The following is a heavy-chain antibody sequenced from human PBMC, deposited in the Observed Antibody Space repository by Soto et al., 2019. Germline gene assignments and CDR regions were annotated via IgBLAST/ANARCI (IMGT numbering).Heavy chain of an antibody. CDR3: ARDNEVRPPWAFDI. Sequence: SVKVSCKAAGGTFSSYAISWVRQAPGQGLEWMGGIIPIFGTANYAQKFQGRVTITADESTSTAYMELRSLRSEDTAVYYCARDNEVRPPWAFDIWGQGKIVTVSS. CDR1: GGTFSSYA. V-gene: IGHV1-69*13. J-gene: IGHJ3*02. CDR2: IIPIFGTA. D-gene: IGHD3-10*01.